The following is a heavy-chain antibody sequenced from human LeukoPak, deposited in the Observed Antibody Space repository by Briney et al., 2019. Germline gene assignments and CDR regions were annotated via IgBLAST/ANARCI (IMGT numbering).Heavy chain of an antibody. CDR3: AREGTSMATYYAMDV. Sequence: GGSRRLSCAASGFTFRSYDMHWVRQAPGKGLEWVAVIWYDGSNKYYADSVEGRFTISRDNSKNTLFLQMNSLRAEDTAVYYCAREGTSMATYYAMDVRVQGATVTVSS. J-gene: IGHJ6*02. CDR2: IWYDGSNK. V-gene: IGHV3-33*08. CDR1: GFTFRSYD. D-gene: IGHD5-18*01.